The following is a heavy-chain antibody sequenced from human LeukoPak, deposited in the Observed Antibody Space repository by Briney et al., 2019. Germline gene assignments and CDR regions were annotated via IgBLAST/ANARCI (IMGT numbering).Heavy chain of an antibody. CDR1: GYTFTGYY. V-gene: IGHV1-2*02. CDR3: ARLPMVRFEEGYFDY. J-gene: IGHJ4*02. CDR2: INPNSGGT. D-gene: IGHD3-10*01. Sequence: VASVKVSCKASGYTFTGYYMHWVRQAPGQGLEWMGWINPNSGGTNYAQKFQGRVTMTRDTSISTAYLQWSSLKASDTAMYYCARLPMVRFEEGYFDYWGQGTLVTVSS.